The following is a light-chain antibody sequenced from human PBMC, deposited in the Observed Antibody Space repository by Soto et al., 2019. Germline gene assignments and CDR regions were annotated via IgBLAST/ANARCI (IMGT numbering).Light chain of an antibody. J-gene: IGKJ1*01. Sequence: DIQLTQSPSFLSASVGDRVTITCRASQGISSYLAWYQQKPGKAPKLLIYAASTLQSGVPSRFSGRTSGTEFPLTISNLQPEEFATCYCQRLNSYAQTFGQGTKVEIK. V-gene: IGKV1-9*01. CDR1: QGISSY. CDR3: QRLNSYAQT. CDR2: AAS.